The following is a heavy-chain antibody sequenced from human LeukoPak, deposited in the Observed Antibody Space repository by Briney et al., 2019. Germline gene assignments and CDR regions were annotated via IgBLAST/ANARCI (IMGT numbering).Heavy chain of an antibody. J-gene: IGHJ6*02. CDR1: GFTFSSYS. V-gene: IGHV3-21*01. D-gene: IGHD3-22*01. CDR2: ISSSSSYI. CDR3: ARDRGSKRDSSGYYLLDYYYYGMDV. Sequence: PGGSLRLSCAASGFTFSSYSMNWVRQAPGKGLEWVSSISSSSSYIYYADSVKGRFTISRDNAKNSLYLQMNSLRAEDTAVYYCARDRGSKRDSSGYYLLDYYYYGMDVWGQGTTVTVSS.